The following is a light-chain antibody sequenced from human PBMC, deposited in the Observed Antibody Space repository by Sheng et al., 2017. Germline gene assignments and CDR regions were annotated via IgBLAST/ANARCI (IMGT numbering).Light chain of an antibody. CDR1: ALPKQY. CDR3: QSTDSTTTYWV. CDR2: KDT. Sequence: SYELTQPPSVSVSPGQTANITCSGDALPKQYAFWYQQKAGQTPLLVMYKDTERPSGIPERFYGSTSGTTVTLTISGVQAGDEADYYCQSTDSTTTYWVFGGGTKLTVL. J-gene: IGLJ3*02. V-gene: IGLV3-25*03.